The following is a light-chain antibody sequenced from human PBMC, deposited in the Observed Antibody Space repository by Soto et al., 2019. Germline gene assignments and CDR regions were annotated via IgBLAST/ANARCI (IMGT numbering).Light chain of an antibody. J-gene: IGLJ7*01. Sequence: QSALTQPASVSGSPGQSITISCTGTSGDIGSYNRVSWYQQHPGKAPKLIIYEVTDRPSGVSNRFSGSESGNTASLTISGLQAEDEAEYYCSSYTNINTGACVFGTGTQLTVL. CDR1: SGDIGSYNR. CDR3: SSYTNINTGACV. V-gene: IGLV2-14*01. CDR2: EVT.